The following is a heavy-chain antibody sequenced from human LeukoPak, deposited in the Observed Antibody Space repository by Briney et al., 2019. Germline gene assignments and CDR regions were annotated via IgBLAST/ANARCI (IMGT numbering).Heavy chain of an antibody. CDR2: ISAYNGNT. V-gene: IGHV1-18*01. Sequence: APVKVSCKASGYTFTSYGISWVRQAPGQGLEWMGWISAYNGNTNYAQKLQGRVTMTTDTSTSTAYMELRSLRSDDTAVYYCARVPAATTPLYYYYGMDVWGQGTTVTVSS. CDR1: GYTFTSYG. J-gene: IGHJ6*02. CDR3: ARVPAATTPLYYYYGMDV. D-gene: IGHD2-2*01.